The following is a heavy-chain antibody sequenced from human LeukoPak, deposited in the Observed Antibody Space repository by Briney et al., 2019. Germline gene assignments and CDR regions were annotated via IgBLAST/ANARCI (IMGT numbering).Heavy chain of an antibody. CDR1: SGSISTSNYY. J-gene: IGHJ5*02. V-gene: IGHV4-39*07. D-gene: IGHD5-12*01. CDR2: INHSGST. Sequence: PSETLSLTCTVSSGSISTSNYYWSWIRQPPGKGLEWIGEINHSGSTNYNPSLKSRVTISVDTSKNQFSLKLSSVTAADTAVYYCARGRAGIGYSGYVFRPRIGNWFDPWGQGTLVTVSS. CDR3: ARGRAGIGYSGYVFRPRIGNWFDP.